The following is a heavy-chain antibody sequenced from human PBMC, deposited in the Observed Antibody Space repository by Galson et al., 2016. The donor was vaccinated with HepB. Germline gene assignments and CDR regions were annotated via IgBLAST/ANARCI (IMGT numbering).Heavy chain of an antibody. V-gene: IGHV4-4*02. CDR3: TRGTLGTTATRAVDY. J-gene: IGHJ4*02. Sequence: SETLSLTCAVSGASISNNYWWSWVRQSPEKGLEWIGEIYQTGTANYDPSFTSRATISVDTSKNQISLRLDSVTAADTAVYYCTRGTLGTTATRAVDYWGQGTLGSVSS. CDR1: GASISNNYW. CDR2: IYQTGTA. D-gene: IGHD4-17*01.